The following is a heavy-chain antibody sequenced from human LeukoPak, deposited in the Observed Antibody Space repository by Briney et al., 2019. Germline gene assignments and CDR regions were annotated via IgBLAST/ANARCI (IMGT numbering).Heavy chain of an antibody. CDR1: GYSITSGYF. D-gene: IGHD6-13*01. Sequence: SETLSLTCAVSGYSITSGYFWGWIRQPPGKGLEWVGSIYQSATTYSNPSLRSRVTISGDTSKNQFSLKLSSVTAADTAVYYCARGSIGANIDAFDIWGQGTMVIVSS. CDR3: ARGSIGANIDAFDI. CDR2: IYQSATT. J-gene: IGHJ3*02. V-gene: IGHV4-38-2*01.